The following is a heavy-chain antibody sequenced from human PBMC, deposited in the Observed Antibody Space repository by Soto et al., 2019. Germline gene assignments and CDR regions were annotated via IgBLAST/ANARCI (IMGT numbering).Heavy chain of an antibody. D-gene: IGHD2-2*01. CDR1: GGSISSYY. J-gene: IGHJ5*02. CDR3: ARDRSRIVVVPAAMGNWFDP. CDR2: IYTSGST. V-gene: IGHV4-4*07. Sequence: KTSETLSLTCTVSGGSISSYYWSWIRQPAGKGLEWIGRIYTSGSTNYNPSLKSRVTMSVDTSKNQFSLKLSSVTAADTAVYYCARDRSRIVVVPAAMGNWFDPWGQGTLVTVSS.